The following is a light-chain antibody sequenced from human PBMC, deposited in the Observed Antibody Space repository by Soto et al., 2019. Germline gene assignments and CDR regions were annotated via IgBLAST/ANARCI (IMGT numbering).Light chain of an antibody. J-gene: IGKJ1*01. Sequence: EVVLTQSPGTLSLSPGERVTLSCRASQSVASSYLAWYQQKPGRAPRLLLFSASSRAAGIPDRFSGSGSGTDFTLTITRLEPEDFAVYYCHHFGSSPETFGQGTNGE. V-gene: IGKV3-20*01. CDR2: SAS. CDR3: HHFGSSPET. CDR1: QSVASSY.